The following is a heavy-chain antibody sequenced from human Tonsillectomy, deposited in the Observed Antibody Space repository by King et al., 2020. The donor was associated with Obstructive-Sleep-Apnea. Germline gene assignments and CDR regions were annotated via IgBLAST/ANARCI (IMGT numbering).Heavy chain of an antibody. CDR3: ASKYSSSWYEGDYGMDV. CDR2: IIPILGIA. V-gene: IGHV1-69*10. CDR1: GGTFSSYA. D-gene: IGHD6-13*01. Sequence: QLVQSGAEVKKPGSSVKVSCKASGGTFSSYAISWVRQSPGQGLECMGGIIPILGIANYAQKFQGRVTITADKSTSTAYMELSSLRSEDTAVYYCASKYSSSWYEGDYGMDVWGQGTTVTVSS. J-gene: IGHJ6*02.